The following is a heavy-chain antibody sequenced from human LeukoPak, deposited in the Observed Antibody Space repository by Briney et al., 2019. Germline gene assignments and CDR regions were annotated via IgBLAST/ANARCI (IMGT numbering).Heavy chain of an antibody. J-gene: IGHJ6*02. Sequence: GGSLRLSCAASGFTFSDYSMSWIRQAPGKGLEWVSYISSSGSTIYYADSVKGRFTISRDNAKNSLYLQMNSLRAEDTAVYYCARDSTRSPYYDFWSGYYLSGMDVWGQGTTVTVSS. D-gene: IGHD3-3*01. CDR3: ARDSTRSPYYDFWSGYYLSGMDV. V-gene: IGHV3-11*04. CDR2: ISSSGSTI. CDR1: GFTFSDYS.